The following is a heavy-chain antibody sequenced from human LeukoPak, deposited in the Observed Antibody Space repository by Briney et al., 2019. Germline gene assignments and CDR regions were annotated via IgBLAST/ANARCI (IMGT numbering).Heavy chain of an antibody. J-gene: IGHJ5*02. CDR3: AKEGGFAPQVYMVRGAENWFDP. D-gene: IGHD3-10*01. CDR2: ISGSGGST. Sequence: PGGSLRLSCAASGFTFSSYAMSWVRQAPGKGLEWVSAISGSGGSTYYADSVKGRFTISRDNSKNTLYLQMNSLRAEDTAVYYCAKEGGFAPQVYMVRGAENWFDPWGQGTLVTVSS. CDR1: GFTFSSYA. V-gene: IGHV3-23*01.